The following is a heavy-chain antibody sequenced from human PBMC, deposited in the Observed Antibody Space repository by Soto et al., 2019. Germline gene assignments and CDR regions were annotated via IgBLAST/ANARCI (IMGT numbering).Heavy chain of an antibody. CDR2: ISGSGGST. J-gene: IGHJ4*02. D-gene: IGHD2-2*02. CDR3: AKAAYTLPTDY. Sequence: EVQLLESGGGLVQPGGSLRLSCAASGFSFSTYAMNWVRQAPGKGLEWVSGISGSGGSTYYSDSVKGRFTISRDNSENAVYLQMNSLRDEDTAIYSCAKAAYTLPTDYWGQGTLVTVSS. V-gene: IGHV3-23*01. CDR1: GFSFSTYA.